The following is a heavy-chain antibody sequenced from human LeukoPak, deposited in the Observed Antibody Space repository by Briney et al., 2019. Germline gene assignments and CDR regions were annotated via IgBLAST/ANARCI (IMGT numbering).Heavy chain of an antibody. CDR2: ISGSGGST. CDR3: AARYYDFWSGYYTDGYYYYMDV. V-gene: IGHV3-23*01. Sequence: PGGSLRLSCAASGFTFSSYAVSWVRQAPGKGLEWVSAISGSGGSTYYADSVKGRFTISRDNSKNTLYLQMNSLRAEDTGVYYCAARYYDFWSGYYTDGYYYYMDVRGKGTTVTVSS. J-gene: IGHJ6*03. CDR1: GFTFSSYA. D-gene: IGHD3-3*01.